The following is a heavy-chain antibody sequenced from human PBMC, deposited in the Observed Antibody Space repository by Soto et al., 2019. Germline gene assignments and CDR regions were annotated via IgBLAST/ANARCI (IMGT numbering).Heavy chain of an antibody. Sequence: EVQLVESGGGLVQPGGSLRLSCAASGFTFSSYWMHWVRQAPGKGLVWVSRINSDGSSTSYADSVKGRITISRDNAKNTLYLQMNSLSAEETAVYYCARTSSGWGDFDILGQGTMVTVSS. CDR2: INSDGSST. CDR1: GFTFSSYW. J-gene: IGHJ3*02. D-gene: IGHD6-19*01. V-gene: IGHV3-74*01. CDR3: ARTSSGWGDFDI.